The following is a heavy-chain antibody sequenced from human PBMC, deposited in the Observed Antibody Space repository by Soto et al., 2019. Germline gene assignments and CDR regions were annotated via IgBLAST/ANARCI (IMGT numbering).Heavy chain of an antibody. J-gene: IGHJ5*02. CDR2: IKSKVDGGTT. Sequence: EVQLVESGGGLVKPGGSLRLGCEVSGFTVGSAWMNWVRQAPGKGLVWVGRIKSKVDGGTTDYAEPVKGRFTISIDDSINTLYLQMESLKTEDTAVYYCTSAPPRALTEDMARSWGQGTLVTVSS. V-gene: IGHV3-15*07. CDR1: GFTVGSAW. D-gene: IGHD2-21*02. CDR3: TSAPPRALTEDMARS.